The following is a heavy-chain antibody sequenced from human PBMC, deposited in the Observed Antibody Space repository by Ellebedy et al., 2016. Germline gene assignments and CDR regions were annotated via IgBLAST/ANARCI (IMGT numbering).Heavy chain of an antibody. CDR1: GGSISSSSYY. V-gene: IGHV4-39*07. CDR3: ARWGGSYYYFDY. CDR2: IYYSGST. J-gene: IGHJ4*02. Sequence: SETLSLTXTVSGGSISSSSYYWGWFRQPPGKGLEWIGSIYYSGSTYYNPSLKSRVTISVDTSKNQFSLKLSSVTAADTAVYYCARWGGSYYYFDYWGQGTLVTVSS. D-gene: IGHD1-26*01.